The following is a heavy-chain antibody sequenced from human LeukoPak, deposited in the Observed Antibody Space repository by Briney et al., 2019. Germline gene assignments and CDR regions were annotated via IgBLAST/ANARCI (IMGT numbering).Heavy chain of an antibody. V-gene: IGHV1-8*01. CDR3: ARARYYYGSGSPPNWFDP. CDR2: MNPNSGNT. J-gene: IGHJ5*02. Sequence: ASVKVSCKASGYTFTSYDINWVRQATGQGLEWMGWMNPNSGNTGYAQKFQGRVTMTRNTSISTAYMELSRLRSDDTAVYYCARARYYYGSGSPPNWFDPWGQGTLVTVSS. CDR1: GYTFTSYD. D-gene: IGHD3-10*01.